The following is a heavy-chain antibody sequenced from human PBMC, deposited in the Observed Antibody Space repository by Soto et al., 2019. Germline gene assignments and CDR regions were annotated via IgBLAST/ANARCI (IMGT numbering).Heavy chain of an antibody. V-gene: IGHV4-39*01. J-gene: IGHJ4*02. Sequence: SETLSLTCTVSGGSTSSSSYYWGWIRQPPGKGLEWIGYSDYSGSTYYHSPLGSRVTISVDASKNQFSLKLNSVTAAYTAVYYCARLVARYFDYWGQGTLVTVSS. CDR1: GGSTSSSSYY. CDR3: ARLVARYFDY. CDR2: SDYSGST.